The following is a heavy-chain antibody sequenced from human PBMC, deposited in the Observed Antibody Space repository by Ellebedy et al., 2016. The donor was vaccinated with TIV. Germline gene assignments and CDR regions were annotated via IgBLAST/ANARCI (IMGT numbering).Heavy chain of an antibody. V-gene: IGHV3-30*02. Sequence: GESLKISCAASGFTFNSYGMHWVRQAPGKGLEWVTFIRYDGSDKYYTDSVKGRFTISRDNSKNTLNLQMNSLRLEDTAVYHCAKVLFAFGEFESPFDPWGQGTLVIVSS. CDR1: GFTFNSYG. D-gene: IGHD3-10*01. J-gene: IGHJ5*02. CDR2: IRYDGSDK. CDR3: AKVLFAFGEFESPFDP.